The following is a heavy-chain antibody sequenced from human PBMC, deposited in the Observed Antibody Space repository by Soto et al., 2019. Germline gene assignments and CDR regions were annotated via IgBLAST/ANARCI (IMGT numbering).Heavy chain of an antibody. V-gene: IGHV3-21*01. CDR2: ISSSSSHI. Sequence: PGGSLRLSCAASGFTFSSYAMSWVRQAPGKGLECVSSISSSSSHIYYADSLKGRFTISRDNAKNSLYLQMNSLRAEDTAVYYCARGGRGLTKDDVFDIWGLGTVVTVSS. CDR3: ARGGRGLTKDDVFDI. D-gene: IGHD6-25*01. J-gene: IGHJ3*02. CDR1: GFTFSSYA.